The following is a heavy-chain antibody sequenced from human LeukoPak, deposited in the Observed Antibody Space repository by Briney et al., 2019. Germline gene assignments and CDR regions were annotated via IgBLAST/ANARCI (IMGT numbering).Heavy chain of an antibody. Sequence: SGPTLVNPTQTLTLTCTFSGFSLSTSGVGVGWIRQPPGEALEWLALIYWNDDKRYSPSLKSRLTITKDTSKNQVVLTMTNMDPVDTATYYCARELLWFGKVPEPYMDVWGKGTTVTVSS. V-gene: IGHV2-5*01. CDR1: GFSLSTSGVG. J-gene: IGHJ6*03. D-gene: IGHD3-10*01. CDR3: ARELLWFGKVPEPYMDV. CDR2: IYWNDDK.